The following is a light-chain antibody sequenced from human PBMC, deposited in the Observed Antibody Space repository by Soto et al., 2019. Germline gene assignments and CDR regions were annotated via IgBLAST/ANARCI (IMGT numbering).Light chain of an antibody. Sequence: QSVLTQPPSASGTPGQRVTISYSGGSSNIKTNGVSWYQQVPGAAPKLLIYSNNQRPSGAPDRFTGSKSGTSASLAIAGLQYEDEATYHCATWDDSLNGLIFGGGTKLTVL. J-gene: IGLJ2*01. CDR2: SNN. CDR1: SSNIKTNG. CDR3: ATWDDSLNGLI. V-gene: IGLV1-44*01.